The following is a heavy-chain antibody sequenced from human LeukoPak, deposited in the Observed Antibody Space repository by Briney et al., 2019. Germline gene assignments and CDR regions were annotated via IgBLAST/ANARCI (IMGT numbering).Heavy chain of an antibody. V-gene: IGHV1-18*04. CDR3: ARDLIYCGGDCYSDAFDI. Sequence: ASVKVSCKASGYTFTGYYMHWVRQAPGQGLEWIGWISAYNGNTYYAQKLQGRVTMTTDTSTSTAYMELRSLRSDDTAVYYCARDLIYCGGDCYSDAFDIWGQGTMVTVSS. CDR1: GYTFTGYY. J-gene: IGHJ3*02. CDR2: ISAYNGNT. D-gene: IGHD2-21*01.